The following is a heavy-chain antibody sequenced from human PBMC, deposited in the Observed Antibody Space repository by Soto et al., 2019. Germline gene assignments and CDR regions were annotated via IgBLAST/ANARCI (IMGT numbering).Heavy chain of an antibody. D-gene: IGHD3-22*01. V-gene: IGHV5-51*01. CDR1: GYSFTIYC. CDR2: IHTGDPDT. Sequence: PGEPLKISFKGSGYSFTIYCIGWVRQIPGKGLDSMGIIHTGDPDTRHSTSFKGKPTTPADKSITTAYLQWSSLTASETATYYCARDSSGYSAGSFDIWGRGTLVTVSS. J-gene: IGHJ2*01. CDR3: ARDSSGYSAGSFDI.